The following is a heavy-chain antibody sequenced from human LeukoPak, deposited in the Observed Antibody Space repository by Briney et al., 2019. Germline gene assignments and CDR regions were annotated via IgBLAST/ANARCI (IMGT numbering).Heavy chain of an antibody. J-gene: IGHJ6*03. CDR3: ARSVIVGATSYYYYYMDV. CDR1: GGTFSSYA. Sequence: GASVKVSCKASGGTFSSYAISWVRQAPGQGLEWMGRIIPILGIANYAQKFQGRVTITADKSTSTAYMELSSLRSEDTAVYYCARSVIVGATSYYYYYMDVWGKGTTVTVSS. D-gene: IGHD1-26*01. CDR2: IIPILGIA. V-gene: IGHV1-69*04.